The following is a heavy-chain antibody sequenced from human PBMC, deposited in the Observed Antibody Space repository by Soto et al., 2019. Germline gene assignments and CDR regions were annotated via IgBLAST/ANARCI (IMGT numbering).Heavy chain of an antibody. V-gene: IGHV1-46*01. CDR2: INPSGGST. CDR1: GYTFTSYY. Sequence: QVQLVQSGAEVRKPGASVKVSCKASGYTFTSYYMHWVRQAPGQGLEWMGIINPSGGSTSYAQKFQGRVTMTRDTSTSTVYMELSSLRSEDTAVYYCARDPDRPTSSPGYYFDYWGQGTLVTVSS. CDR3: ARDPDRPTSSPGYYFDY. J-gene: IGHJ4*02. D-gene: IGHD3-10*01.